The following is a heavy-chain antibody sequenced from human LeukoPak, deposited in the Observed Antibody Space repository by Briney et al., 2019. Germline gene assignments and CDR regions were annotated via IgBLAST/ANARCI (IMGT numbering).Heavy chain of an antibody. J-gene: IGHJ4*02. CDR3: ARLGGNTGY. Sequence: QPGRSLRLSCAASGFTLSSYAMHWVRQVPGKGLEWVAVISYDGSNKYYADSVKGRFTISRDNSKNTLYLQMNSLRAEATAVYYCARLGGNTGYWGQGTLVTVSS. D-gene: IGHD4-23*01. V-gene: IGHV3-30*04. CDR1: GFTLSSYA. CDR2: ISYDGSNK.